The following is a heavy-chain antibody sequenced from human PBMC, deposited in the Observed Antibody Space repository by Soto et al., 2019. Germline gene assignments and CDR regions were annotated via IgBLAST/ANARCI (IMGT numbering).Heavy chain of an antibody. V-gene: IGHV1-18*01. J-gene: IGHJ4*02. Sequence: ASVKVSCKASGYTFTSYGISWVRQAPGQGLEWMGWISAYNTNTNYAQKLQGRVTMTTDTSTSTSYMELRSLRSDDTAVYFCARDRLGATGDYWGQGTLVTVSS. CDR1: GYTFTSYG. D-gene: IGHD1-26*01. CDR3: ARDRLGATGDY. CDR2: ISAYNTNT.